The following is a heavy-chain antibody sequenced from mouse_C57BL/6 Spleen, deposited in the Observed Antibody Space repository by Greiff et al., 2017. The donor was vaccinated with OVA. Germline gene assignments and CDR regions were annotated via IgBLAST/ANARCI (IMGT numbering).Heavy chain of an antibody. D-gene: IGHD2-5*01. CDR1: GYTFTSYW. Sequence: QVQLQQPGAELVMPGASVKLSCKASGYTFTSYWMHWVKQRPGQGLEWIGEIDPSDSYTNYNPKFKGKSQLTVDKSSSTAYMQLSSLTYEDSAVDYGARSKSNYEFAYWGQGTLVTVSA. J-gene: IGHJ3*01. V-gene: IGHV1-69*01. CDR3: ARSKSNYEFAY. CDR2: IDPSDSYT.